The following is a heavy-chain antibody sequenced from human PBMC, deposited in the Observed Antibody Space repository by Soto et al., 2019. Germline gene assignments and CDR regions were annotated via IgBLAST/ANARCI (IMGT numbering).Heavy chain of an antibody. CDR1: GGSFSGYY. Sequence: AETLSLTCAVYGGSFSGYYWSWIRQPPGKGLEWIGEINHSGSTNCNPSLKSRVTISVDTSKNQFSLKLSSVTAADTAVYYCARLPFSSYYGMDVWGQATPVTLSS. J-gene: IGHJ6*02. CDR2: INHSGST. V-gene: IGHV4-34*01. D-gene: IGHD2-2*01. CDR3: ARLPFSSYYGMDV.